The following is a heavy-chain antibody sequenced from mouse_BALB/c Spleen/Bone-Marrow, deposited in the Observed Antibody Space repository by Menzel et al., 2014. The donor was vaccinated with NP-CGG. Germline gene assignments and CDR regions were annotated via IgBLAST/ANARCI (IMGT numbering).Heavy chain of an antibody. D-gene: IGHD2-2*01. CDR2: ISNGGGST. J-gene: IGHJ3*01. CDR1: GFTFSDYY. CDR3: ARQGIYYGYDPFAY. V-gene: IGHV5-12*02. Sequence: VQLKQSGGGLVQPGGSLKLSCATSGFTFSDYYMYWVRQTPEKRLEWVAYISNGGGSTYYPDTVKGRFTISRDNAKNTLYLQMSRLKSEDTAMYYCARQGIYYGYDPFAYWAKGLWSLSL.